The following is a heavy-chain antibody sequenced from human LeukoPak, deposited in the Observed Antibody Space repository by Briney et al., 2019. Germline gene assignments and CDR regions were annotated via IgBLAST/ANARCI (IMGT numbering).Heavy chain of an antibody. CDR3: ARIRGGSFDY. J-gene: IGHJ4*02. D-gene: IGHD4-23*01. CDR1: GYSFTSYW. V-gene: IGHV5-51*01. Sequence: GESLKISCKGSGYSFTSYWSGWVRQMPGKGLEWMGIIYPGDSDTRYSPSFRGQVAISADTSISTSYLQWSSLAASDTAMYYCARIRGGSFDYWGQGTLVTVSS. CDR2: IYPGDSDT.